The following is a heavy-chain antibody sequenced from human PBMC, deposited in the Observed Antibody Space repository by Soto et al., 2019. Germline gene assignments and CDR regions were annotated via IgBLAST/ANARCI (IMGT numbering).Heavy chain of an antibody. V-gene: IGHV3-30*03. CDR3: ARAGGITLVRGVVRDYYGMDV. J-gene: IGHJ6*02. CDR2: ISYDGHSQ. CDR1: GFIFRNYG. D-gene: IGHD3-10*01. Sequence: SLRLSCAASGFIFRNYGLHWVRQAPGKGLDWVAVISYDGHSQFYADSVKGRCTISRDNSRDTLYLQLNSLRREDTAVYYCARAGGITLVRGVVRDYYGMDVWGQGTTVTVSS.